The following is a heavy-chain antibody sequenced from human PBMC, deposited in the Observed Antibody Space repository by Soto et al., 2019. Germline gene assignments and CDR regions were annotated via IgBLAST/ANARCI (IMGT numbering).Heavy chain of an antibody. CDR3: ARSGDNYNALDY. Sequence: GGSLRLSCAASGFTVRDYYMSWIRQAPGKGLEWLSYSSNSGTYTRYADSVKGRFSISRDNAKNSLYLQINSLRGEDSATYYCARSGDNYNALDYWGQGTRVTVSS. J-gene: IGHJ4*02. CDR2: SSNSGTYT. V-gene: IGHV3-11*06. D-gene: IGHD2-21*02. CDR1: GFTVRDYY.